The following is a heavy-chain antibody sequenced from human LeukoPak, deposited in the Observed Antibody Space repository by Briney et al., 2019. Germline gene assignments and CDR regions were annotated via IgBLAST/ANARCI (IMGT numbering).Heavy chain of an antibody. V-gene: IGHV3-74*01. CDR3: ARVCRYSSSWYLDY. Sequence: PGGSLRLSCAASGFTLSTYWMHWVRQAPGKGLVWVSRINSDGSSTSYADSVKGRFTISRDNAKNTLYLQMNSLRAEDTAVYYCARVCRYSSSWYLDYWGQGTLVTVSS. J-gene: IGHJ4*02. CDR2: INSDGSST. CDR1: GFTLSTYW. D-gene: IGHD6-13*01.